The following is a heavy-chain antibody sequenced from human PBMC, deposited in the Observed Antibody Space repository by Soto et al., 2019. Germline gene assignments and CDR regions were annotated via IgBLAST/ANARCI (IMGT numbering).Heavy chain of an antibody. D-gene: IGHD2-15*01. V-gene: IGHV4-39*01. CDR2: IYYSGRS. Sequence: SETLSLTCTVSGGSITSSSYYWGWIRQPPGKGLEWIGGIYYSGRSYYNPSLKSRVTMSVDTSKNQFSLTLNSVTAADAAVYYCARPGAKGYCSGGSCYSPLYYGMDVWGQGTTVTVSS. CDR3: ARPGAKGYCSGGSCYSPLYYGMDV. J-gene: IGHJ6*02. CDR1: GGSITSSSYY.